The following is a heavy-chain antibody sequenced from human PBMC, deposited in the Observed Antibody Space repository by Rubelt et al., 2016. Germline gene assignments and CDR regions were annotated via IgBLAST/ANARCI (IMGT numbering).Heavy chain of an antibody. Sequence: EVQLVESGGGLVQPGGSLRLSCAASGFTFSSYAMSWVRQAPGKGLEWVSAISGSGGSTYYADSVKGRFTISRDNSRKTLFLQMNSLRAEGTAVYYCARGGDYGDYWGQGTLVTVSS. J-gene: IGHJ4*02. V-gene: IGHV3-23*04. CDR3: ARGGDYGDY. CDR2: ISGSGGST. CDR1: GFTFSSYA.